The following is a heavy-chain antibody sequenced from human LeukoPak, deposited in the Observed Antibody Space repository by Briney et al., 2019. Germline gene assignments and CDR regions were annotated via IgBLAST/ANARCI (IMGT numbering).Heavy chain of an antibody. CDR1: GGSISSSSYY. Sequence: PSETLSLTCTVSGGSISSSSYYWGWIRQPPGKGLEWIGSIYYSGSTYYNPSLKSRVTISVDTSKNQFSLKLSSVTAADTAVYYCARVPKYCSGGSCYSSDYWGQGTLVTVSS. V-gene: IGHV4-39*01. CDR3: ARVPKYCSGGSCYSSDY. J-gene: IGHJ4*02. D-gene: IGHD2-15*01. CDR2: IYYSGST.